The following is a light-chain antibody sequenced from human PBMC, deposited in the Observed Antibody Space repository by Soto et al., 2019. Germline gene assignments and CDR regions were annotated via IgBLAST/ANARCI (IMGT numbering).Light chain of an antibody. J-gene: IGKJ4*01. Sequence: ITLTQSPGTLSLSPGERATLSCRASQSVTNSLAWFQQKPGQAPRLLIYDASKRPSGVPASFSGSGSGTDFTLTIRSLEPEDFAVYYCHQRGAWPLTFGGGTTVEI. V-gene: IGKV3-11*01. CDR1: QSVTNS. CDR3: HQRGAWPLT. CDR2: DAS.